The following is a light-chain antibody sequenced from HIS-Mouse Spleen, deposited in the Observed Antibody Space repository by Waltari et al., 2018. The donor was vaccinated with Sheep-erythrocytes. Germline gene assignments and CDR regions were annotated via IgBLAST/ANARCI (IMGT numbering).Light chain of an antibody. V-gene: IGLV2-23*01. CDR1: RRAVGWYNL. J-gene: IGLJ3*02. CDR3: CSYAGSSTPWV. CDR2: EGS. Sequence: QSALTQPASASRSPGQAITIPRTGTRRAVGWYNLVYWYQQHPGKAPKLMIYEGSKRASGVSNRFSGSKSGNTASLTISGLQAEDEADYYCCSYAGSSTPWVFGGGTKLTVL.